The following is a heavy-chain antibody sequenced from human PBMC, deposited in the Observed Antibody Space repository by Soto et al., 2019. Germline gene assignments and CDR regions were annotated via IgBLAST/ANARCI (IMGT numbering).Heavy chain of an antibody. D-gene: IGHD1-26*01. CDR1: GNLLSDLY. CDR3: TVGVGATLWFDP. CDR2: FDPEDGKT. J-gene: IGHJ5*02. Sequence: QVQLVQSGAEVKKPGASVKVSCQVSGNLLSDLYMHWVRQAPGKGLEWMGGFDPEDGKTIYAQKFQGRVTMTEDTSTDTAYMDLSRLSSDDTAVYYCTVGVGATLWFDPWGQGTLVTVSS. V-gene: IGHV1-24*01.